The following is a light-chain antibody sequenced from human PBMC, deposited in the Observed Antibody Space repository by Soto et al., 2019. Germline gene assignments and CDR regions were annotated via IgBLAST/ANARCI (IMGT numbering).Light chain of an antibody. CDR1: QTVSSSY. CDR3: QQHSSSPHMYT. V-gene: IGKV3-20*01. CDR2: LAS. Sequence: EIVLTQSPGTLSLSPGERATLSCRASQTVSSSYLSWYQQKPGQAPRLLIYLASSRATGIPDRCSGSGSRTDFTLTISRLEPEDFAVYYCQQHSSSPHMYTFGQGTKLEIK. J-gene: IGKJ2*01.